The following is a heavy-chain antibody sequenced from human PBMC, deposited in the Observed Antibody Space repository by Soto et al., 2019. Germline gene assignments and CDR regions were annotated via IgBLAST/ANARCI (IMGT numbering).Heavy chain of an antibody. Sequence: QVQLVQSGAEVKKPGSSVKVSCKASGGTFSSYAISWVRQSPGQGLAWMGGIIPIFGTAYYAQKFQGRVTITADESTRTAYMEIRSLRSEDTAVYYCARRHDSSGWSENWFDPWGQGTLVTGSS. D-gene: IGHD6-19*01. V-gene: IGHV1-69*12. CDR2: IIPIFGTA. J-gene: IGHJ5*02. CDR3: ARRHDSSGWSENWFDP. CDR1: GGTFSSYA.